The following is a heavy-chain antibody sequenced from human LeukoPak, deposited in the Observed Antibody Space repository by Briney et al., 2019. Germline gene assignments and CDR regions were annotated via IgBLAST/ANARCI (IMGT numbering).Heavy chain of an antibody. CDR1: GGSISTSNYY. V-gene: IGHV4-39*07. CDR3: ARDQVWQQLVRFFDY. CDR2: IFYSGST. D-gene: IGHD6-13*01. J-gene: IGHJ4*02. Sequence: PSETLSLTCTVSGGSISTSNYYWGWIRQPPGKGLEWIGNIFYSGSTYYSPSLKSRVTISVDTSKNQFSLKLSSVTAADTAVYYCARDQVWQQLVRFFDYWGQGTLVTVSS.